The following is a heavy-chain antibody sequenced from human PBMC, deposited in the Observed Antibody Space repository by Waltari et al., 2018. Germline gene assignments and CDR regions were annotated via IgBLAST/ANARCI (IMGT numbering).Heavy chain of an antibody. J-gene: IGHJ4*02. CDR3: ARGAWGLDY. Sequence: VHLVESGGGLVQPGGSLRLSCAASGFTFSSYWTSWVRQAPGQGLEWVASINEDGSEKKYVDSVKGRFTISRDNAKNSLYLQMNSLRVEDTAFYFCARGAWGLDYWGQGTLVTVSS. V-gene: IGHV3-7*01. CDR1: GFTFSSYW. D-gene: IGHD7-27*01. CDR2: INEDGSEK.